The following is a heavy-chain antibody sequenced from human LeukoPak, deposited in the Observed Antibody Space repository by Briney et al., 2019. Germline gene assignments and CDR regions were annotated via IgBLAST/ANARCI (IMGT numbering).Heavy chain of an antibody. CDR1: GGSITTYY. J-gene: IGHJ6*02. CDR2: IYASGST. CDR3: ARDRTYGDPFGYYYYGMDV. V-gene: IGHV4-4*07. Sequence: SETLSLTCTVSGGSITTYYWDWIRQPAGEGLEWIGRIYASGSTNFNPSLKSRATMSVDTSKNQFSLSLNSVTAADTAVYYCARDRTYGDPFGYYYYGMDVWGQGTTVTVSS. D-gene: IGHD4-17*01.